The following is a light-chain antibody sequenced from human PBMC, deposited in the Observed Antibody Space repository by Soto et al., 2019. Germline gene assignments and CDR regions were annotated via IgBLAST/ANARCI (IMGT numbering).Light chain of an antibody. CDR3: QTWGTGIVV. CDR2: LNSDGSH. J-gene: IGLJ2*01. V-gene: IGLV4-69*01. Sequence: QSVLTQSPSASASLGASVKLTCTLSSGHSSYAIAWHQQQPEKGPRYLMKLNSDGSHSKGDGTPDRFSGSSSGAERYLTISRLPSEDEADYYCQTWGTGIVVFGGGTKLTVL. CDR1: SGHSSYA.